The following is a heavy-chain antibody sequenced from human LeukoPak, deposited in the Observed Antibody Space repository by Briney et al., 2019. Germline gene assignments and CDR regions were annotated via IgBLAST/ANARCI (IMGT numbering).Heavy chain of an antibody. CDR3: ARGRDFWSGPRGFDP. J-gene: IGHJ5*02. CDR2: MNPNSGNT. V-gene: IGHV1-8*03. Sequence: VASVKVSCKASGYTFTSYDINWVRQATGQGLEWMGLMNPNSGNTGYAQKFQGRVTITRNTSISTAYMELSSLRSEDTAVYYCARGRDFWSGPRGFDPWGQGTLVTVSS. CDR1: GYTFTSYD. D-gene: IGHD3-3*01.